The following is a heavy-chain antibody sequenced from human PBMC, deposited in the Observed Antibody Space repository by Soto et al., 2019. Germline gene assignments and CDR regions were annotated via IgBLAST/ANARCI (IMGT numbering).Heavy chain of an antibody. CDR1: GFTFSSYG. Sequence: GGSLRLSCAASGFTFSSYGMHWVRQAPGKGLEWVAVIWYDGSNKYYADSVKGRFTISRDNSKNTLYLQMNSLRAEDTAVYYCARDRDDYYYGSGSYYPHYWGQGTLVTVSS. CDR3: ARDRDDYYYGSGSYYPHY. V-gene: IGHV3-33*01. J-gene: IGHJ4*02. D-gene: IGHD3-10*01. CDR2: IWYDGSNK.